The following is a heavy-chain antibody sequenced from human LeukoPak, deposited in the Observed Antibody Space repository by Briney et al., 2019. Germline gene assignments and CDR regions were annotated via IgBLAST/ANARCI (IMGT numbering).Heavy chain of an antibody. CDR1: GFTLSDHF. Sequence: GGSLRLSCAASGFTLSDHFMTWIRQAPGKGLEWVSGISVSGTSIYYADYVKGRFTISRDNAKNSLYLQMNSLRAEDTAVYYCARDQSYYGVWGQGTLVTVSS. J-gene: IGHJ4*02. CDR2: ISVSGTSI. CDR3: ARDQSYYGV. V-gene: IGHV3-11*01. D-gene: IGHD3-3*01.